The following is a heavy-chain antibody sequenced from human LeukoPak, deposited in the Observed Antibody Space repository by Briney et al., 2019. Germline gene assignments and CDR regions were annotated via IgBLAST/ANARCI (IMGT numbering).Heavy chain of an antibody. V-gene: IGHV1-18*01. CDR2: ISAYNGNT. J-gene: IGHJ6*03. Sequence: ASVKVSCKASGYTFTSYGISWVRQAPGQGLEWMGWISAYNGNTNYAQKLQGRVTMTTDTSTSTAYMELRSLRSDDTAVYYCARDLERFLEGNYYMDVWGKGTTVTVSS. CDR1: GYTFTSYG. CDR3: ARDLERFLEGNYYMDV. D-gene: IGHD3-3*01.